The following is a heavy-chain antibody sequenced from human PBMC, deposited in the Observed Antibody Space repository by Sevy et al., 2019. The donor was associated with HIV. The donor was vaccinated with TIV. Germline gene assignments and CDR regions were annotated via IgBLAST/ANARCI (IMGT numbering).Heavy chain of an antibody. CDR2: ISYDGRNK. CDR3: ARGGLGAAAAGGAFDI. J-gene: IGHJ3*02. CDR1: GFTFSSYA. V-gene: IGHV3-30*04. D-gene: IGHD6-13*01. Sequence: GGCLRLSCAASGFTFSSYAMHWVRQAPGKGLEWVTVISYDGRNKYYTDSVKGRFTISRDNSKNTLYLQMNSLKPEDTAVYFCARGGLGAAAAGGAFDIWGQGTMVTVSS.